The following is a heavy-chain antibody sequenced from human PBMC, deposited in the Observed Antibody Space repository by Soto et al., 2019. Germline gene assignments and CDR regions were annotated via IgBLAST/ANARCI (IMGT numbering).Heavy chain of an antibody. CDR3: ASGHDAYKVRY. J-gene: IGHJ4*02. CDR2: IYYTGNT. V-gene: IGHV4-31*03. D-gene: IGHD1-1*01. CDR1: GGSISSGGTGXX. Sequence: QVQLQESGPGLVKPSQTLSLTCTVSGGSISSGGTGXXXXWIRQLPGKGLEWIGYIYYTGNTYYNPSLKSRPTISIDTSENQFSLKLTSVTAAETAVYFCASGHDAYKVRYWGQGTLVTVSS.